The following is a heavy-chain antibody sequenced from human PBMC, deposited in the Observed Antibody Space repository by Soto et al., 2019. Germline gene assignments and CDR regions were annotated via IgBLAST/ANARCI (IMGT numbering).Heavy chain of an antibody. J-gene: IGHJ5*02. V-gene: IGHV1-2*02. CDR2: MKPKNGDS. D-gene: IGHD2-15*01. CDR1: GYTFTGHY. CDR3: ERASVAATRPRLDP. Sequence: GSSVKVSCKASGYTFTGHYIHRVRQAPGQGLEWMGWMKPKNGDSKYSKKFKGRGSMNRDLSITKDYLTLTSMRSDDTDIFYCERASVAATRPRLDPCGQGTLVTVSA.